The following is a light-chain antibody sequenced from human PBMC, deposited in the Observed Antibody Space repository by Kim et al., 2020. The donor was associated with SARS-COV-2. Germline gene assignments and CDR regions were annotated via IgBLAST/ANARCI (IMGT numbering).Light chain of an antibody. J-gene: IGKJ2*01. Sequence: SALSATGGDRTTITGRDSQSIGSWLAWYQQKAGKAPKVLIYHASTVESGVPSRFSGSGSGTEFTRTISSLQPDEFATYYCQKANGEFGQGTKLEI. CDR1: QSIGSW. V-gene: IGKV1-5*01. CDR2: HAS. CDR3: QKANGE.